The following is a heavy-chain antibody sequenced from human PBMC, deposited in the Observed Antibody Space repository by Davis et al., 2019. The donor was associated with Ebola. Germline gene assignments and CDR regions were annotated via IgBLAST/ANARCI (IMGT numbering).Heavy chain of an antibody. CDR1: GFTFSSYA. Sequence: GESLKISCAASGFTFSSYAMSWVRQAPDKGLEWVAVIWYDGSRKYYGDSVKGRFTISRDNSKNTLYLQMNSLRAEDTAVYYCAKEPLPARGDFWSGYYSPPSYYYYGMDVWGQGTTVTVSS. CDR3: AKEPLPARGDFWSGYYSPPSYYYYGMDV. J-gene: IGHJ6*02. CDR2: IWYDGSRK. D-gene: IGHD3-3*01. V-gene: IGHV3-30*02.